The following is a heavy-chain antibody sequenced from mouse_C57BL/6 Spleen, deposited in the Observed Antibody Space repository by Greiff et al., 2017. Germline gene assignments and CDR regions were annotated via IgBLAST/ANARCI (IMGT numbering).Heavy chain of an antibody. V-gene: IGHV1-64*01. J-gene: IGHJ3*01. Sequence: VQLQQPGAELVKPGASVKLSCKASGYTFTSYWMHWVKQRPGQGLEWIGMIHPNSGSTNYNEKFKSKATLTVDKSSRTAYMQLSSLTSEEAAVYYCARSYYYGSSYEGFADWGQGALVTGSA. CDR2: IHPNSGST. D-gene: IGHD1-1*01. CDR1: GYTFTSYW. CDR3: ARSYYYGSSYEGFAD.